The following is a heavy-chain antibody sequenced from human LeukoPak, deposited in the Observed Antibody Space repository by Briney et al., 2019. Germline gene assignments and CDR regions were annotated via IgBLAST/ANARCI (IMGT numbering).Heavy chain of an antibody. Sequence: GGSLRLSCAASGFTFSRYWMSWVRQAPGKGLEWVSYISSSGSTIYYADSVKGRFTISRDNAKNSLYLQMNSLRAEDTAVYYCARDDDSSSWEFDSWGQGTLVTVSS. V-gene: IGHV3-48*04. CDR2: ISSSGSTI. CDR3: ARDDDSSSWEFDS. D-gene: IGHD6-13*01. CDR1: GFTFSRYW. J-gene: IGHJ4*02.